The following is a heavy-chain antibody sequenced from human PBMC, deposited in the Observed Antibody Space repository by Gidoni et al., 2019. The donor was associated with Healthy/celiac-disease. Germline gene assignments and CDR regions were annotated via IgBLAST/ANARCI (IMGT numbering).Heavy chain of an antibody. D-gene: IGHD6-13*01. J-gene: IGHJ6*02. CDR2: INSDGSST. Sequence: EVQLVQTGGGLVQPGGSLRLSCASSGFAFSTYWMHWVRQAPGKGLVWVARINSDGSSTSDADSVKGRFTISRDNAKNTLYLQMNSLRAEDTAVYYCARIAAAGTPGLEYYYGMDVWGQGTTVTVSS. CDR3: ARIAAAGTPGLEYYYGMDV. CDR1: GFAFSTYW. V-gene: IGHV3-74*01.